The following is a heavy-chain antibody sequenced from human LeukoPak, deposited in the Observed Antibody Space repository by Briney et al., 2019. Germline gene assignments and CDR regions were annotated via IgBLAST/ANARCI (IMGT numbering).Heavy chain of an antibody. Sequence: GGSLRLSCAASGFTVSSNYMSWVRQAPGKGLEWVSIIYSGFSTYYADSVQGRFTISRDNSKNTLYLQMNSLRAEDTAVYYCARALYDSSGYYSHFDYWGQGTLVTVSS. V-gene: IGHV3-53*01. CDR2: IYSGFST. D-gene: IGHD3-22*01. CDR1: GFTVSSNY. J-gene: IGHJ4*02. CDR3: ARALYDSSGYYSHFDY.